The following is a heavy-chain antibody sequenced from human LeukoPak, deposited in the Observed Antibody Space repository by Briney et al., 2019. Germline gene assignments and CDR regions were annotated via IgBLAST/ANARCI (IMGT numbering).Heavy chain of an antibody. V-gene: IGHV3-30-3*01. CDR1: GFTFSSYA. D-gene: IGHD6-19*01. Sequence: GGSLRLSCAASGFTFSSYAMHWVRQAPGKGLEWVAVISYDGSNKYYADSVKGRFTISRDNSKNTLYLQMNSLRAEDTAVYYCARNSGWYAYWFDYWGQGTLVTVSS. CDR2: ISYDGSNK. J-gene: IGHJ4*02. CDR3: ARNSGWYAYWFDY.